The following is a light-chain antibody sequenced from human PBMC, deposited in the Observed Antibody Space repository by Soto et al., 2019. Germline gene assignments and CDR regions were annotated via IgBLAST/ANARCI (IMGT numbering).Light chain of an antibody. Sequence: AIRMTQSPSSFSASTGDRVTITCRASQGISSYLAWYQQKPGKAPKLLIYAASTLQSGVPSRFSGSGSGTDFTLTISGLQSEDFATYYCQQYYSYPPFFGGGTKVDIK. CDR3: QQYYSYPPF. V-gene: IGKV1-8*01. J-gene: IGKJ4*01. CDR2: AAS. CDR1: QGISSY.